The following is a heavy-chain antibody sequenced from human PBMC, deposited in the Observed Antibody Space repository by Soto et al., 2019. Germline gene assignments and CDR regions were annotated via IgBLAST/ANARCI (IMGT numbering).Heavy chain of an antibody. Sequence: ASVKVSFKASGYTFTGYYIHWVRQAPGQGLEWMGWINPNSGGTNYAQKFQGWVTMTRDTSISTAYMELSRLRSDDTAVYYCARSTYYDFWSGYSGPFDIWGQGTMVTVSS. V-gene: IGHV1-2*04. CDR1: GYTFTGYY. CDR3: ARSTYYDFWSGYSGPFDI. D-gene: IGHD3-3*01. CDR2: INPNSGGT. J-gene: IGHJ3*02.